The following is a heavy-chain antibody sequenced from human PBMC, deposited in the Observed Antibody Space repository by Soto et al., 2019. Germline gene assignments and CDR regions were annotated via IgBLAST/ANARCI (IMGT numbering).Heavy chain of an antibody. CDR2: INPNSGGT. CDR3: ARDRMAAAGTPYYYGMDV. CDR1: VYTFTGYY. Sequence: GASVKVSCKASVYTFTGYYMHWVRQAPGQGLEWMGWINPNSGGTNYAQKFQGWVTMTRDTSISTAYMELSRLRSDDTAVYYCARDRMAAAGTPYYYGMDVWGQGTTVTVSS. V-gene: IGHV1-2*04. J-gene: IGHJ6*02. D-gene: IGHD6-13*01.